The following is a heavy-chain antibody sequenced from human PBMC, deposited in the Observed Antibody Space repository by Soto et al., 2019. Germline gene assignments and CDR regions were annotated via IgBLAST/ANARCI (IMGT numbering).Heavy chain of an antibody. D-gene: IGHD5-18*01. V-gene: IGHV4-61*01. CDR2: IYYSGST. CDR3: ARVLRSGYSYGYYYYGMDV. Sequence: PSETLSLTCTVSGGSVSSGSYCWSWIRQPPGKGLEWIGYIYYSGSTNYNPSLKSRVTIPVDTSKNQFSLKLSSVTAADTAVYYCARVLRSGYSYGYYYYGMDVWGQGTTVTVSS. CDR1: GGSVSSGSYC. J-gene: IGHJ6*02.